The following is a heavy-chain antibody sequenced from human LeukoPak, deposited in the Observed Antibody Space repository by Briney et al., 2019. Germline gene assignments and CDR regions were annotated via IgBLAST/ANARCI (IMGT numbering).Heavy chain of an antibody. CDR3: AKDLPAVAYLHGAFDI. D-gene: IGHD6-19*01. V-gene: IGHV3-23*01. CDR1: GFTFSSYA. CDR2: ISGSGGST. J-gene: IGHJ3*02. Sequence: PGGSLRLSCAASGFTFSSYAMIWVRQAPGKGLEWVSGISGSGGSTYYADSVKGRFTISRDNSNSTLYLQMNSLRAEDTAVYFCAKDLPAVAYLHGAFDIWGQRTMVTVSS.